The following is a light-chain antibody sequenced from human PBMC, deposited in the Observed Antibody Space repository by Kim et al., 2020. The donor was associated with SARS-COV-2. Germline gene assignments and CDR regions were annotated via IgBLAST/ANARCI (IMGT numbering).Light chain of an antibody. V-gene: IGKV1-5*03. CDR3: QHYIRFPYT. J-gene: IGKJ2*01. Sequence: SASVGDRVTITCRASQIVETYLAWYQQKPGKAPTLLVYQASGLQVGVPSRFSGSGSGAEFTLTINCLQPDDFATYYCQHYIRFPYTFGQGTKLEI. CDR1: QIVETY. CDR2: QAS.